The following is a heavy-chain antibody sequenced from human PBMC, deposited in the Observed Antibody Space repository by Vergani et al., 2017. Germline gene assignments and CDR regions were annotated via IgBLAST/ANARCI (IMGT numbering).Heavy chain of an antibody. J-gene: IGHJ4*02. CDR2: ICHPEDT. Sequence: QVQLQESGPGLVKPPGTLSLTCAVSGSPISSNNCRTWVRQPPGKGLEWVGEICHPEDTKYNTSLKSRFTVSVDESRNLFSLRLNSVTAADTSVYYCATIGYRRWVYYFDYWGQGSLVTVSS. D-gene: IGHD2-2*02. V-gene: IGHV4-4*03. CDR3: ATIGYRRWVYYFDY. CDR1: GSPISSNNC.